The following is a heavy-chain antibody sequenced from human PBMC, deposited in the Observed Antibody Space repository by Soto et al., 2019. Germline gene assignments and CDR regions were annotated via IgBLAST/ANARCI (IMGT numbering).Heavy chain of an antibody. Sequence: SVKVSCKASGGTFSSYAISWVRQAPGQGLEWMGGIIPIFGTANYAQKFQGRVTITADESTSTAYMELSSLRSEDTAGYYCARDPLDIVVVVAAPRVYYYYGMDVWGQGTTVTVSS. J-gene: IGHJ6*02. CDR3: ARDPLDIVVVVAAPRVYYYYGMDV. V-gene: IGHV1-69*13. CDR2: IIPIFGTA. CDR1: GGTFSSYA. D-gene: IGHD2-15*01.